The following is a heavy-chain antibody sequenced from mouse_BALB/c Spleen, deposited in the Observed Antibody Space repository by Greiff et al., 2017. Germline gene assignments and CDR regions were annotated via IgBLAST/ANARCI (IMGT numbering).Heavy chain of an antibody. J-gene: IGHJ4*01. CDR1: GYSITSGYS. Sequence: VQLKESGPDLVKPSQSLSLTCTVTGYSITSGYSWHWIRQFPGNKLEWMGYIHYSGSTNYNPSLKSRISITRDTSKNQFFLQLNSVTTEDTATYYCARSYYYGSSYDYAMDYWGQGTSVTVSS. V-gene: IGHV3-1*02. CDR3: ARSYYYGSSYDYAMDY. CDR2: IHYSGST. D-gene: IGHD1-1*01.